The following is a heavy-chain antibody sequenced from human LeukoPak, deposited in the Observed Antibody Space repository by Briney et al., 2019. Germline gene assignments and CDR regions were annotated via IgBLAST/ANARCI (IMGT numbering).Heavy chain of an antibody. D-gene: IGHD2-2*02. V-gene: IGHV4-30-4*08. CDR1: GGSISSGDYY. Sequence: SETLSLTCTVSGGSISSGDYYWSWIRQPPGKGLEWIGYIYYSGSTYYNPSLKSRVTISVDTSKNQFSLKLSSVTAADTAVYYCARVVEGVAPAAIVYWLDPWGQGTLVTVSS. J-gene: IGHJ5*02. CDR2: IYYSGST. CDR3: ARVVEGVAPAAIVYWLDP.